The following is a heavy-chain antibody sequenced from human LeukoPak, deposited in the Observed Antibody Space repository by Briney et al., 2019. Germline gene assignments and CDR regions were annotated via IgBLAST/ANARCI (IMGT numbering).Heavy chain of an antibody. CDR1: EFTFSSYS. Sequence: GGSLRLSCVASEFTFSSYSMIWVRQAPGKGLEWISYISDGSGNRYYADSVKGRFTISRDNAKNLLYLQMNNLRADDTAVYYCARAAKWEFYHYYMDVWGKGTTVAVSS. V-gene: IGHV3-48*01. J-gene: IGHJ6*03. CDR2: ISDGSGNR. D-gene: IGHD1-26*01. CDR3: ARAAKWEFYHYYMDV.